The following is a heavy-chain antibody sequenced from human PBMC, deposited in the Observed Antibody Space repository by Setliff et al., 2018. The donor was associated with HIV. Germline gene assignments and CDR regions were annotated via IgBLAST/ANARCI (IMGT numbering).Heavy chain of an antibody. J-gene: IGHJ5*02. V-gene: IGHV4-31*03. CDR1: GGSISRGAYY. Sequence: SETLSLTCTVSGGSISRGAYYWSWIRQHPGKGLEWIAYINNSGRIYYNPSLKSRVTISVDTSKNQFSLKLSSVTAADTAVYYCARGTRAVVGTWFDPWGQGSLVTVSS. D-gene: IGHD6-19*01. CDR3: ARGTRAVVGTWFDP. CDR2: INNSGRI.